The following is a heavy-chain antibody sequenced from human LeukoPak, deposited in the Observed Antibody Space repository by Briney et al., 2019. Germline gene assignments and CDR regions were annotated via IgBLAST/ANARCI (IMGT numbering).Heavy chain of an antibody. J-gene: IGHJ4*02. V-gene: IGHV4-30-2*01. CDR1: GASISSGGYY. Sequence: SETLSLTCTVSGASISSGGYYWSWISQHPGKRLEWIGYIYRSGSTYYNPSLKSRVTISVDRSKNQFSLKLSSVTAADTAVYYCARGPPSILWWSLYFDYWGQGTLVTVSS. CDR3: ARGPPSILWWSLYFDY. D-gene: IGHD2-21*01. CDR2: IYRSGST.